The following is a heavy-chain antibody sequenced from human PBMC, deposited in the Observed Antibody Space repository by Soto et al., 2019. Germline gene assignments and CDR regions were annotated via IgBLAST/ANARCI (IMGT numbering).Heavy chain of an antibody. CDR1: GFPFSSYS. J-gene: IGHJ5*02. Sequence: EVQLVESGGGLVKPGGSRRLSCAASGFPFSSYSMNWVRTAPGKGREWVSSISSSVSYLYYADSVKGRFTISRDNAKNSLYLQMNSLRAEDTAVYYCARDAELGIVVVPAAFWFDPWGQGTLVTVSS. D-gene: IGHD2-2*03. CDR3: ARDAELGIVVVPAAFWFDP. V-gene: IGHV3-21*01. CDR2: ISSSVSYL.